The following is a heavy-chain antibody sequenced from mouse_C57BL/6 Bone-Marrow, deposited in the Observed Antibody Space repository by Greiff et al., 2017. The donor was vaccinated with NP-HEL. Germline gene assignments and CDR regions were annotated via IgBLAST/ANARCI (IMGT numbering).Heavy chain of an antibody. CDR1: GYSITSGYY. CDR2: ISYDGSN. D-gene: IGHD2-3*01. V-gene: IGHV3-6*01. CDR3: ASLYDGFYYFDY. Sequence: EESGPGLVKPSQSLSLTCSVTGYSITSGYYWNWIRQFPGNKLEWMGYISYDGSNNYNPSLKNRISITRDTSKNQFFLKLNSVTTEDTATYYCASLYDGFYYFDYWGQGTTLTVSS. J-gene: IGHJ2*01.